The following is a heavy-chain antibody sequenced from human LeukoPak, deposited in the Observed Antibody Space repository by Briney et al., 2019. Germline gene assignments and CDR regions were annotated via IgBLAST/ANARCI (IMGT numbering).Heavy chain of an antibody. CDR2: INPNSGDT. V-gene: IGHV1-2*02. CDR1: GYTFTGYY. CDR3: ARDVVATISPGY. Sequence: ASVKVSCKASGYTFTGYYIHWVRQAPGQGLEWMGLINPNSGDTNYAQKFQGRVTMTRDMSITTAYMELSRLTSDDTTVYYCARDVVATISPGYWGQGTLVTVSS. D-gene: IGHD5-12*01. J-gene: IGHJ4*02.